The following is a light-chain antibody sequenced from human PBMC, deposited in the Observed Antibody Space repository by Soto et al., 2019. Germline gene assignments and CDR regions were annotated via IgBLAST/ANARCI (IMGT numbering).Light chain of an antibody. J-gene: IGLJ1*01. Sequence: QSALTQPPSASGSPGQSVAISCTGTSSDVGAYTYVSWYQQHPGKAPKLMIYGVTERPSGVPDRFSGSKSGNTASLTVSGLQTEDEAYYYCSSYTSSSTYVFGTGPKV. CDR3: SSYTSSSTYV. V-gene: IGLV2-8*01. CDR1: SSDVGAYTY. CDR2: GVT.